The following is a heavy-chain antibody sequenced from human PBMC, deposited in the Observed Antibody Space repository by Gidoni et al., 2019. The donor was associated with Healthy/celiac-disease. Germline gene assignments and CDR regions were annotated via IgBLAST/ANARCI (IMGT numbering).Heavy chain of an antibody. V-gene: IGHV4-31*03. CDR2: IYYSGST. D-gene: IGHD3-22*01. J-gene: IGHJ4*02. CDR1: AGSISSGGYY. CDR3: ARGWSDYYDSSGYHFDY. Sequence: QVQLQESGPGLVKPSQTLSLTCTVSAGSISSGGYYWSWIRQHPGKGLGWIGYIYYSGSTYYNPSLKSRVTISVDTSKNQFSLKLSSVTAADTAVYYCARGWSDYYDSSGYHFDYWGQGTLVTVSS.